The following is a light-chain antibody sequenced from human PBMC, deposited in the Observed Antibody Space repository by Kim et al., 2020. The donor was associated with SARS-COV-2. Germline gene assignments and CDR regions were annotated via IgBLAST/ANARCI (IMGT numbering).Light chain of an antibody. V-gene: IGLV6-57*01. J-gene: IGLJ2*01. CDR3: QSFDSTNVV. CDR2: END. Sequence: NFMLTQPHSVSESPGKTVTICCTRNSGSIASNPVQWYQQRPGSSPTTVIYENDQRLSGVPDRFSGSIDSSSNSASLTISGLKTEDEADYYCQSFDSTNVVFGGGTQLNVL. CDR1: SGSIASNP.